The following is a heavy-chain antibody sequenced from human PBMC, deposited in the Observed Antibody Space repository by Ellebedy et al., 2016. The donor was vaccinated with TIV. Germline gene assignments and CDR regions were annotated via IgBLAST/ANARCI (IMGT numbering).Heavy chain of an antibody. CDR3: NTGWAFDG. J-gene: IGHJ3*01. Sequence: GGSLRLXXEASGLIVTNAWMTWVRQAPGKGLEWIGRIQSRSEGGTAAYAAPVQGRFIISRDESENKLFLHMNSLRTEDTGIYYCNTGWAFDGWGQGTRVTVSS. CDR2: IQSRSEGGTA. V-gene: IGHV3-15*05. CDR1: GLIVTNAW.